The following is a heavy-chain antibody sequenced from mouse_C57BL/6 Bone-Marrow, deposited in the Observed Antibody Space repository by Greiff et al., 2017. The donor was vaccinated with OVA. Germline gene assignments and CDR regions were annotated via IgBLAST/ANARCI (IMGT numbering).Heavy chain of an antibody. CDR3: ARGPYGNPFAY. CDR1: GFTFSSYA. CDR2: ISDGGSYT. D-gene: IGHD2-1*01. Sequence: VESGGGLVKPGGSLKLSCAASGFTFSSYAMSWVRQTPEKRLEWVATISDGGSYTYYPDNVKGRFTISRDNAKNNLYLQMSHLKSEDTAMYYCARGPYGNPFAYWGQGTLVTVSA. V-gene: IGHV5-4*01. J-gene: IGHJ3*01.